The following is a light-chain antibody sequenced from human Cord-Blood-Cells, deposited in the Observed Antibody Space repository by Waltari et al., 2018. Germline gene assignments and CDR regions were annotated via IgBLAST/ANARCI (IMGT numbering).Light chain of an antibody. J-gene: IGLJ1*01. CDR1: KLGDKY. V-gene: IGLV3-1*01. Sequence: SYELTQPPSVSVSPGQTASITCSGDKLGDKYACWYQQKSGQSPVRVIYQDSKRPSGIPERFSGSNSGNTATLTISGTQAMDEADYYCQAWDSSTYVFGTGTKVTVL. CDR2: QDS. CDR3: QAWDSSTYV.